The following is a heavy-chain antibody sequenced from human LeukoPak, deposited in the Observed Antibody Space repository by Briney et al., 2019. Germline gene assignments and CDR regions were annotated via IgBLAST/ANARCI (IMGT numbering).Heavy chain of an antibody. CDR1: GFTFNSYW. D-gene: IGHD2-2*01. CDR2: IRTSAEGANKA. V-gene: IGHV3-48*02. CDR3: ASDQRYAFDH. Sequence: GGSLRLSCAASGFTFNSYWMNWVRQAPGKGLEWVSNIRTSAEGANKASYADSVKGRVTISRDDAKNTLYLHMNSLRDDDTAVYYCASDQRYAFDHWGQGTLVTVSS. J-gene: IGHJ4*02.